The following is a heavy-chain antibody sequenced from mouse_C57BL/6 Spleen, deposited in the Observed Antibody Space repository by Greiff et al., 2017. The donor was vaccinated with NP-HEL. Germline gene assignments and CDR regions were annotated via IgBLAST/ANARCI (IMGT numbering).Heavy chain of an antibody. V-gene: IGHV1-4*01. CDR2: INPSSGYT. CDR3: ARYGPGAMDY. CDR1: GYTFTSYT. D-gene: IGHD1-1*01. J-gene: IGHJ4*01. Sequence: VQLKESGAELARPGASVKMSCKASGYTFTSYTMHWVKQRPGQGLEWIGYINPSSGYTKYNQKFKDKATLTADKSSSTAYMQLSSLTSEDSAVYYCARYGPGAMDYWGQGTSVTVSS.